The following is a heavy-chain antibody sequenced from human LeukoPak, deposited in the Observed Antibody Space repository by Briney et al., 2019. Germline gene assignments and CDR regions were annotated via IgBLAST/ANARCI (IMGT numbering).Heavy chain of an antibody. D-gene: IGHD6-19*01. CDR1: GGSISSSSYY. Sequence: PSETLSLTCTVSGGSISSSSYYWGWIRQPPGKGLEWIGSIYYSGSTYYNPSLKSRVTISVDTSKNQFSLRLSSVTAADTAVYYCARVRTRASGWLNWFDPWGQGTLVTVSS. J-gene: IGHJ5*02. CDR2: IYYSGST. V-gene: IGHV4-39*07. CDR3: ARVRTRASGWLNWFDP.